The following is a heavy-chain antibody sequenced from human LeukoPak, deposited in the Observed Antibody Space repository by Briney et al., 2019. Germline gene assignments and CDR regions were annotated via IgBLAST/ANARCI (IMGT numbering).Heavy chain of an antibody. CDR1: GGSFSGYY. D-gene: IGHD4-23*01. CDR2: INHSGNT. V-gene: IGHV4-34*01. Sequence: PSETLSLTCAVYGGSFSGYYWSWIRQPPGKGLELIGEINHSGNTNSNPSLKIRVTMSVDTSKNQFSLKLSSLTAADTAMYYCARREPHGDYGGKIRYYYYMDVWGKGTTVTISS. CDR3: ARREPHGDYGGKIRYYYYMDV. J-gene: IGHJ6*03.